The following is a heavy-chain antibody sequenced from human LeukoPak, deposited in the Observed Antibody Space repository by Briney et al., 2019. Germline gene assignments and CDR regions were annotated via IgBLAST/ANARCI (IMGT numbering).Heavy chain of an antibody. CDR3: ARNYGVAPMDV. J-gene: IGHJ6*02. D-gene: IGHD4-17*01. Sequence: GRSLRLSCAASGFTFSSYSMHWVRQAPGKGLEWVAVISYDGSNKYYADSVKGRFTISRDNSKDTLYLQMNSLRAEDTAVYYCARNYGVAPMDVWGQGTTVTVSS. CDR2: ISYDGSNK. V-gene: IGHV3-30*03. CDR1: GFTFSSYS.